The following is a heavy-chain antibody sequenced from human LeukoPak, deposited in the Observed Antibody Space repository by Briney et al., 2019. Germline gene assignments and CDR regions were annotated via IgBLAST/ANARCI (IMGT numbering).Heavy chain of an antibody. Sequence: PGGSLRLSCAASGFTVSSYAMNWVRQAPGKGLEWVSYISSSSSTIYYADSVKGRFTISRDNAKNSLYLQMNSLRAEDTAVYYCARDSFWGDYYYYYMDVWGKGTTVTVSS. V-gene: IGHV3-48*01. D-gene: IGHD3-16*01. J-gene: IGHJ6*03. CDR1: GFTVSSYA. CDR2: ISSSSSTI. CDR3: ARDSFWGDYYYYYMDV.